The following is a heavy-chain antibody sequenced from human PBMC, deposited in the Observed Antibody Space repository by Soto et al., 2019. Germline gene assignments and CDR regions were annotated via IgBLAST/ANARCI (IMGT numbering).Heavy chain of an antibody. CDR2: INPSGGST. CDR3: AKDYYGSGSYYIVGFDY. J-gene: IGHJ4*02. CDR1: GYTFTSYY. Sequence: ASVKVSCTASGYTFTSYYMHWVRQAPGQGLEWMGIINPSGGSTSYAQKFQGRVTMTRDTSTSTVYLEMNSLRAEDTAVYYCAKDYYGSGSYYIVGFDYWGLGTLVTVS. D-gene: IGHD3-10*01. V-gene: IGHV1-46*01.